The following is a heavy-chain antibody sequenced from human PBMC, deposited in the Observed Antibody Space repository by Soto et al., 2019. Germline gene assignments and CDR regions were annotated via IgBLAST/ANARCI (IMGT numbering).Heavy chain of an antibody. CDR2: IYHSGST. CDR1: GYSISSGYY. CDR3: ARVGIQPVGNPFDY. D-gene: IGHD5-18*01. J-gene: IGHJ4*02. Sequence: SETLSLTCAVSGYSISSGYYWGWIRQPPGKGLEWIGSIYHSGSTYYNPSLKSRVTISVDTPKNQFSLKLSSVTAADTAVYYCARVGIQPVGNPFDYWGQGTLVTVS. V-gene: IGHV4-38-2*01.